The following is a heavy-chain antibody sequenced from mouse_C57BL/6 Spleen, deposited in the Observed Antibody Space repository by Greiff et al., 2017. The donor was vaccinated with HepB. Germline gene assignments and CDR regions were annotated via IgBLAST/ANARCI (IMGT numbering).Heavy chain of an antibody. CDR2: IYPGDGDT. J-gene: IGHJ2*01. D-gene: IGHD2-4*01. CDR3: ARGDYDGDFDY. Sequence: QVHVKQSGAELVKPGASVKISCKASGYAFSSYWMNWVKQRPGKGLEWIGQIYPGDGDTNYNGKFKGKATLTADKSSSTAYMQLSSLTSEDSAVYFCARGDYDGDFDYWGQGTTLTVSS. V-gene: IGHV1-80*01. CDR1: GYAFSSYW.